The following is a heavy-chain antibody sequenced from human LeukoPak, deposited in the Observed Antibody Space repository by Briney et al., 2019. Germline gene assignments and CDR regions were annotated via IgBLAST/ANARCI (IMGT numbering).Heavy chain of an antibody. J-gene: IGHJ5*02. CDR2: ISGTGSST. D-gene: IGHD2-2*02. CDR1: GFTFGNYA. CDR3: AKASVAIPQYCNS. V-gene: IGHV3-23*01. Sequence: GGSLRLSCEASGFTFGNYAMNWVRLAPGKGLEWVSTISGTGSSTYYADSAKGRFTISRDNSKDTLFLQLNSLTAADTAMYFCAKASVAIPQYCNSWGQETLVTVSS.